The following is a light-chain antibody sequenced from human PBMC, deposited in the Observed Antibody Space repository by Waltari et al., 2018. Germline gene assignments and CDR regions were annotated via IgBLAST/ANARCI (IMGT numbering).Light chain of an antibody. J-gene: IGKJ2*01. CDR2: KAS. CDR3: QQYNNYPYT. Sequence: DIQMTQSPSTLSASVGDRVTITCRASQSISSWLAWYQQKPGKAPKLLIYKASTLESGVSSRFSGSGSGTEFTLTISSLQPDDFATYYCQQYNNYPYTFGQGTRLEIK. CDR1: QSISSW. V-gene: IGKV1-5*03.